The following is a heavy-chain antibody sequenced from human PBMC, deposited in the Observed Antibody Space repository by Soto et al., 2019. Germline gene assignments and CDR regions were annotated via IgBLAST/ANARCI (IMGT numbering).Heavy chain of an antibody. CDR1: GYTFTSYD. J-gene: IGHJ6*02. D-gene: IGHD2-15*01. CDR3: ARFGGNRFHIGYYYYGMDV. CDR2: MNPNSGNT. V-gene: IGHV1-8*01. Sequence: ASVKVSCKASGYTFTSYDINWVRQATGQGLVWMGWMNPNSGNTGYAQKFQGRVTMTRNTSISTAYMELSSLRSEDTAVYYCARFGGNRFHIGYYYYGMDVWGQGTTVTVSS.